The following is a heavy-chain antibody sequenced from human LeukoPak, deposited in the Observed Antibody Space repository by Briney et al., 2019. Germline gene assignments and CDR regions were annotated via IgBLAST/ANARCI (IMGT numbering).Heavy chain of an antibody. CDR1: GGSISSGSYY. CDR3: ARLYNPLFDY. CDR2: IYTSGST. D-gene: IGHD1-14*01. Sequence: SETLSLTCTVSGGSISSGSYYWSWIRQPAGKGLEWIGRIYTSGSTNYNPSLKSRVTISVDTSKNQFSLKLSSVTAADTAVYYCARLYNPLFDYWGQGTLVTVSS. J-gene: IGHJ4*02. V-gene: IGHV4-61*02.